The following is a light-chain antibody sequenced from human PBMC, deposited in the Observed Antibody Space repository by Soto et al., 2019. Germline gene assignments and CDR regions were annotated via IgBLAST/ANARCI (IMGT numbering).Light chain of an antibody. CDR3: CSNAGRSIVV. CDR1: SSDVGSYNL. CDR2: EGS. V-gene: IGLV2-23*01. J-gene: IGLJ2*01. Sequence: QYVLTQPASVSGSPGQSITISCTGSSSDVGSYNLVSWYQQHPGKAPKLMIYEGSKRPSGVSNRFSGSKSGSTASLTISGLQAEDEADYYCCSNAGRSIVVFGGGTKVTVL.